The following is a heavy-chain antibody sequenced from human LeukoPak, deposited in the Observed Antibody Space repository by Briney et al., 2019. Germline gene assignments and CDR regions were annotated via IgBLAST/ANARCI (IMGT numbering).Heavy chain of an antibody. Sequence: SETLSLTCTVSGGSVNSTTSYWGWLRQPPGKGLEWIGSIYYSGNTYYNPSLQSRVTISVDMSQNQFSLNLSSVTAADTAVFHCARRGRLVSSAISGFDVWCQGTMVTVSS. CDR1: GGSVNSTTSY. CDR2: IYYSGNT. D-gene: IGHD5/OR15-5a*01. J-gene: IGHJ3*01. V-gene: IGHV4-39*01. CDR3: ARRGRLVSSAISGFDV.